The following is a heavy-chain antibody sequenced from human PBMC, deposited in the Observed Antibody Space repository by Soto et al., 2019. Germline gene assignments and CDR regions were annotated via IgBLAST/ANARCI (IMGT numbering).Heavy chain of an antibody. CDR2: ISWNSGSI. D-gene: IGHD5-18*01. CDR3: AKAGTAMVIPTDY. V-gene: IGHV3-9*01. CDR1: GFTFDDYA. Sequence: EVQLVESGGGLVQPGRSLRLSCAASGFTFDDYAMHWVRQAPGKGLEWVSGISWNSGSIGYADSVKGRFTISRDNAKNSLYLQMNSLRAEDTALYYCAKAGTAMVIPTDYWGQGTLVTVSS. J-gene: IGHJ4*02.